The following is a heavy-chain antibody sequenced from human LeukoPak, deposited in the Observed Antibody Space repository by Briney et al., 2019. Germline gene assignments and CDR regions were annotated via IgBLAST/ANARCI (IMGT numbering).Heavy chain of an antibody. CDR1: GYTFTSYG. CDR3: ARAVNYYDSSNAFDI. V-gene: IGHV1-69*06. J-gene: IGHJ3*02. CDR2: IIPIFGTA. D-gene: IGHD3-22*01. Sequence: AASVKVSCKASGYTFTSYGISWVRQAPGQGLEWMGGIIPIFGTANYAQKFQGRVTITADKSTSTAYMELSSLRSEDTAVYYCARAVNYYDSSNAFDIWGQGTMVTVSS.